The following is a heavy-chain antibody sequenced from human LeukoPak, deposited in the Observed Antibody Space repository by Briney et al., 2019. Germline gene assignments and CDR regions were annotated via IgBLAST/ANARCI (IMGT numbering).Heavy chain of an antibody. V-gene: IGHV4-59*08. CDR3: ARSLAVAGTNDAFDI. CDR2: IYYSGST. J-gene: IGHJ3*02. CDR1: GGSISSYY. D-gene: IGHD6-19*01. Sequence: KTSETLSLTCTVSGGSISSYYWSWIRQPPGKGLEWIGYIYYSGSTNYNPSLKSRVTISVDTSKNQFSLKLSSVAAADTAVYYCARSLAVAGTNDAFDIWGQGTMVTVSS.